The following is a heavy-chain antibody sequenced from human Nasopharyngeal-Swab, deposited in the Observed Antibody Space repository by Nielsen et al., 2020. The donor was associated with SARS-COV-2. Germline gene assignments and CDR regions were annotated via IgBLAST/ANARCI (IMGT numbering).Heavy chain of an antibody. V-gene: IGHV4-30-4*05. CDR2: IYYRGST. CDR3: ARRLGEQWLVNYYYYMDV. Sequence: IRQRPGKGLEWNGYIYYRGSTYYNPSLKSRVTISVDTSKNQFSLKLNSVTAADTAVYYCARRLGEQWLVNYYYYMDVWGKGTTVTVSS. J-gene: IGHJ6*03. D-gene: IGHD6-19*01.